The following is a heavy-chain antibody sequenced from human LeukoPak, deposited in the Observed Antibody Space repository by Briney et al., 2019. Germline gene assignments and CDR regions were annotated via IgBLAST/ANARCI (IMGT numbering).Heavy chain of an antibody. V-gene: IGHV3-23*01. CDR2: ISGSGGST. J-gene: IGHJ3*02. CDR3: AKCYGCCSFDM. CDR1: GFTFSSYA. D-gene: IGHD3-16*01. Sequence: PGGSLRLSCAASGFTFSSYAMSWVRQAPGKGLEWVSAISGSGGSTYYADSVKGRVTISRDNSKNTVYLQMNRLRAEDTAIYYCAKCYGCCSFDMWGQGTMVTVSS.